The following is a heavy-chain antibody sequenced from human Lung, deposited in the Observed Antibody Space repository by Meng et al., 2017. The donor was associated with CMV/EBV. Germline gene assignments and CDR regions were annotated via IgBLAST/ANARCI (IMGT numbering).Heavy chain of an antibody. CDR2: ITSDGSST. CDR1: GFTFNTDW. CDR3: AREYRLKYDSSGFDF. Sequence: SGFTFNTDWMHWVRQAPGKGLVWISRITSDGSSTTYADSVKGRFTISRDNAKNTLYLQMNSLGAEDTAVYYCAREYRLKYDSSGFDFWGQGTLVTVSS. D-gene: IGHD3-22*01. V-gene: IGHV3-74*01. J-gene: IGHJ4*02.